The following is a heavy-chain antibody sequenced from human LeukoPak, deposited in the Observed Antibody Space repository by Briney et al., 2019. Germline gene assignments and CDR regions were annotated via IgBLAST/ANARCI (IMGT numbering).Heavy chain of an antibody. J-gene: IGHJ4*02. Sequence: SETLSLTCTVSGDSTNTYYWSWIRQPPGKGLEWIGYIYYRVTSDYNPSLKSRVTMSVDMSTSQISLKLSSVTAADTAVYYCARVTGYRIEDYFDYWGQGTLVTVSS. CDR3: ARVTGYRIEDYFDY. D-gene: IGHD6-13*01. CDR2: IYYRVTS. CDR1: GDSTNTYY. V-gene: IGHV4-59*01.